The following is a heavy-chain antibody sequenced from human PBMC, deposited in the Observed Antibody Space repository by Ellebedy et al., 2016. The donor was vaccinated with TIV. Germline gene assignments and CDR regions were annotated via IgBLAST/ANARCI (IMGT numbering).Heavy chain of an antibody. D-gene: IGHD6-19*01. J-gene: IGHJ3*02. V-gene: IGHV4-39*01. Sequence: ESLKISCSVSGGSISTSSYYCGWIRQSPGKGLEWIASMYYSGSTNYNPSLKSRVTISVDTSKNQLSLNLSSVTAADTAVYYCARGPGYSSRWSDAFDIWGQGTMVTVSS. CDR1: GGSISTSSYY. CDR2: MYYSGST. CDR3: ARGPGYSSRWSDAFDI.